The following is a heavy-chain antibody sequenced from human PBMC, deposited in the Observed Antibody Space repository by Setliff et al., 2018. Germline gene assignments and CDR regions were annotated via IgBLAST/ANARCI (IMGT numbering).Heavy chain of an antibody. CDR3: SRLVRYCTTTSCQRLSGGEY. Sequence: ASVKVSCKTSTYASTDSVVSWVRQAPGQGLEWMGWISIYTGNAYYAHKLQGRVTMTTDTSTDTAYLELRSLRSDDTAVYYCSRLVRYCTTTSCQRLSGGEYWGQGTLVTVSS. D-gene: IGHD2-2*01. CDR2: ISIYTGNA. J-gene: IGHJ4*02. V-gene: IGHV1-18*01. CDR1: TYASTDSV.